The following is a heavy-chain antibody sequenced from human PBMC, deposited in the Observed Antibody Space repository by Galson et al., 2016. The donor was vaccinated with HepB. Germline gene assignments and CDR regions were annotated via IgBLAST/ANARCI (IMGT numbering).Heavy chain of an antibody. V-gene: IGHV3-74*01. J-gene: IGHJ6*02. Sequence: SLRLSCAATGFPFSVYWMQWVRQVPGKGLVWVSRLTTAGIIGYADSVMGRFTISRDNAKNTLYLHMDSLRAEDTAVYYCARENHYVLDVWGQGTTVTVSS. CDR3: ARENHYVLDV. CDR1: GFPFSVYW. D-gene: IGHD1-14*01. CDR2: LTTAGIIG.